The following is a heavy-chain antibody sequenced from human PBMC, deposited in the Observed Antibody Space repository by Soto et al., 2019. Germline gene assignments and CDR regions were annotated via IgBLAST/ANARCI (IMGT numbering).Heavy chain of an antibody. CDR2: ISSTTNYI. V-gene: IGHV3-21*06. CDR1: GFTFTRYS. J-gene: IGHJ4*02. Sequence: PGGSRRLSCAASGFTFTRYSMNWVRQAPGKWLEWVSSISSTTNYIYYGDSMNGRFTISRDNAKNSLYLEMNSLRAEDTAVYYCASESEAITTHLDYCHQRXLVTISS. CDR3: ASESEAITTHLDY.